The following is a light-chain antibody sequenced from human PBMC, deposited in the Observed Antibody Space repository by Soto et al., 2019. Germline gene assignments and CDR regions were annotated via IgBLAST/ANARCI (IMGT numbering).Light chain of an antibody. Sequence: QSALTQPASVSGSPGQSITISCTVTSSDVGTYNLVSWYQQHPGKAPQLMLFEVSKRPSGFSNRFSGFKSGNTASLTISGLQAEDEADYYCCSYAGSSTYVFGTGTKVTVL. J-gene: IGLJ1*01. V-gene: IGLV2-23*02. CDR1: SSDVGTYNL. CDR3: CSYAGSSTYV. CDR2: EVS.